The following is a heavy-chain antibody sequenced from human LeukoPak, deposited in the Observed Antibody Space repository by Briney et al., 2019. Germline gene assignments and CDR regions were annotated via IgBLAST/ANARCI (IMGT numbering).Heavy chain of an antibody. J-gene: IGHJ4*02. D-gene: IGHD3-22*01. CDR2: IKQDGGEK. V-gene: IGHV3-7*01. CDR1: GFTFSSYW. Sequence: QTGGSLRLSCAASGFTFSSYWMSWVRQAPGKGLKWVANIKQDGGEKYYVDSVKGRFTISRDNAKNSLCLQMNSLRAEDTAVYYCASYYYDSSVLFDYWGQGTLVTVSS. CDR3: ASYYYDSSVLFDY.